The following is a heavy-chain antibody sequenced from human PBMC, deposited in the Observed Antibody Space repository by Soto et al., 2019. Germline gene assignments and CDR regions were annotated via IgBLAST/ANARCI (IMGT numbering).Heavy chain of an antibody. CDR3: ARDHCSGDSCYLYFFDY. CDR2: ISYDGSNI. J-gene: IGHJ4*02. V-gene: IGHV3-30-3*01. D-gene: IGHD2-15*01. Sequence: GGSLRLSCASSGFTFSRYAMHWVRQAPGKGLEWVAIISYDGSNIYYAESVKGRFSVSRDDSKNTLYLQMNSLRADDTAVYYCARDHCSGDSCYLYFFDYWGQGTLVTVSS. CDR1: GFTFSRYA.